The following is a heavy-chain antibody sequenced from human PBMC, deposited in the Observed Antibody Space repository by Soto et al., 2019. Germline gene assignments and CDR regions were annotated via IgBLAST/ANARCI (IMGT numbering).Heavy chain of an antibody. D-gene: IGHD2-2*01. CDR3: AIRTGQLAIISEFDGDWFFEV. V-gene: IGHV1-2*02. CDR2: INPDSGGT. CDR1: GYTFTDYY. Sequence: ASVKVSCKASGYTFTDYYIHWVRQAPGQGLEWVGWINPDSGGTNLAQRFQGRVTMTSDTSINPAYMELSSLRSDDTAVYYCAIRTGQLAIISEFDGDWFFEVWGRGTLVTVSS. J-gene: IGHJ2*01.